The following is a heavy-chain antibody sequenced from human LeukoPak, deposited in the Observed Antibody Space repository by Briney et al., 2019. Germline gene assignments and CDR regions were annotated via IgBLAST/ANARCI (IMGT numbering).Heavy chain of an antibody. CDR1: GYTFTSYD. D-gene: IGHD6-19*01. Sequence: ASVKVSCKASGYTFTSYDINWVRQATGQGLAWMGWMNPNSGNTGYAQKFQGRVTITRNTTISTAYMELSSLRSEDTAVYYCAREYSSGWDYWGQGTLVTVSS. J-gene: IGHJ4*02. CDR3: AREYSSGWDY. CDR2: MNPNSGNT. V-gene: IGHV1-8*03.